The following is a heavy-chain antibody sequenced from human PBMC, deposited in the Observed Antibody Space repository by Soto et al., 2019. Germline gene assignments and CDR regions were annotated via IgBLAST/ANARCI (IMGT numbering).Heavy chain of an antibody. V-gene: IGHV3-23*01. J-gene: IGHJ4*02. Sequence: PVGSLRLSCVASGVTFSSYAMTWVRQAPGKGLEWVSAISGGDGSPSYADSVKGRFTISRDNSKDTVDLQMNNLTAEDTALYYCTRETLRGGHSDNWGQGTRVTVSS. CDR3: TRETLRGGHSDN. CDR1: GVTFSSYA. CDR2: ISGGDGSP. D-gene: IGHD2-15*01.